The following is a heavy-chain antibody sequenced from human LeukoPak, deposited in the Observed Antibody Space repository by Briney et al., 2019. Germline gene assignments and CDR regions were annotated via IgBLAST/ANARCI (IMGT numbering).Heavy chain of an antibody. D-gene: IGHD3-22*01. CDR1: GGSFSGYY. CDR2: NNHSGST. J-gene: IGHJ4*02. CDR3: ARAHPYVYESRGYYGY. V-gene: IGHV4-34*01. Sequence: SETLSLTSAVYGGSFSGYYWRWIRQPPGKGLEWIGENNHSGSTNYNPSLKSRVTISVDTSKNQFYLKLSCMTAADRAGHYSARAHPYVYESRGYYGYWGQGTLVTVSS.